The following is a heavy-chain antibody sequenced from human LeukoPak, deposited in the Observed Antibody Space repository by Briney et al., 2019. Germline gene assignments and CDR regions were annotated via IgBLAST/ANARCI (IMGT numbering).Heavy chain of an antibody. D-gene: IGHD6-13*01. Sequence: SETLSLTCTVSGGSINSYYWSWIRQPPGKELEWMGNIYYSGSTNYNPSLKSRVTISVDTSKNHFSLRRTSVTAADTAVYYCARRRSSSWSFDSWGQGTLVTVSS. J-gene: IGHJ4*02. CDR3: ARRRSSSWSFDS. CDR2: IYYSGST. CDR1: GGSINSYY. V-gene: IGHV4-59*08.